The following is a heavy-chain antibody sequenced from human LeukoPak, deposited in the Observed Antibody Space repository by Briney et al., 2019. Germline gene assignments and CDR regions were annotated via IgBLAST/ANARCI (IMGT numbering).Heavy chain of an antibody. J-gene: IGHJ4*02. CDR2: IYPGDSDT. Sequence: GESLKISCKSSGYSFTSYWIGWVRQMPGKGLEWMGIIYPGDSDTRYSPSFQGQVTISADKSISTAYLQWSSLKASDTAMYYCARLLYYDSSGYYSPRFDYWGQGTLVTVSS. D-gene: IGHD3-22*01. CDR3: ARLLYYDSSGYYSPRFDY. V-gene: IGHV5-51*01. CDR1: GYSFTSYW.